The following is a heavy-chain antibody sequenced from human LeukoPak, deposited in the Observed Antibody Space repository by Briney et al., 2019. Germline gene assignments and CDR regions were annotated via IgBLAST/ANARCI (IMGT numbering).Heavy chain of an antibody. D-gene: IGHD3-22*01. CDR2: IYYSGST. Sequence: SETLSLTCAVSGGSISSSNWWSWVRQPPGKGLEWIGYIYYSGSTNYNPSLKSRVTISVDTSKNQFSLKLSSVTAADTAVYYCARYYYDSSGYCFDYWGQGTLVTVSS. CDR3: ARYYYDSSGYCFDY. J-gene: IGHJ4*02. CDR1: GGSISSSNW. V-gene: IGHV4-4*02.